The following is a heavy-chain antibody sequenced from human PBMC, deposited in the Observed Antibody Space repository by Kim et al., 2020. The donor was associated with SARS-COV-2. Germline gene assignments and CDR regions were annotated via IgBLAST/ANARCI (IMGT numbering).Heavy chain of an antibody. J-gene: IGHJ4*02. CDR1: GFTFSSYA. CDR3: AKGGASWSRGEVGYGPGY. CDR2: ISGSGGST. V-gene: IGHV3-23*01. Sequence: GGSLRLSCAASGFTFSSYAMSWVRQAPGKGLEWVSAISGSGGSTYYADSVKGRFTISRDNSKNTLYLQMNSLRAEDTAVYYCAKGGASWSRGEVGYGPGYWGQGTLVTVSS. D-gene: IGHD5-18*01.